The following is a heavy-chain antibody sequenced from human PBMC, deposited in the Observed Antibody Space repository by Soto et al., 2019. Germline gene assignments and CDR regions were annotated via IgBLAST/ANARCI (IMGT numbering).Heavy chain of an antibody. Sequence: SETLSLTCTVSGGSISSGGYYWSWIRQHPGKGLEWIGYIYYSGSTYYNPSLKSRVTISVDTSKNQFSLKLSSVTAADTAVYYCARGRSKAMVTELNWFDPWGQGTLVTVSS. CDR3: ARGRSKAMVTELNWFDP. CDR1: GGSISSGGYY. J-gene: IGHJ5*02. CDR2: IYYSGST. D-gene: IGHD5-18*01. V-gene: IGHV4-31*02.